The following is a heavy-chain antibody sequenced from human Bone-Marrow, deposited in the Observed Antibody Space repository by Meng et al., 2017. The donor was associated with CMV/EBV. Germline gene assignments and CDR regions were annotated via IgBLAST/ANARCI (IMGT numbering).Heavy chain of an antibody. V-gene: IGHV1-69*02. CDR1: GGTFSRYT. D-gene: IGHD3-3*01. CDR2: IIPILGIA. CDR3: ARVKSVYDFWSGTQWGYFVY. Sequence: SVKVSCKASGGTFSRYTISWVRQAPGQGLEWMGRIIPILGIANYAQKFQGRVTITADKSTSTAYMELSSLRSEDTAVYYCARVKSVYDFWSGTQWGYFVYWGQGTLVTVSS. J-gene: IGHJ4*02.